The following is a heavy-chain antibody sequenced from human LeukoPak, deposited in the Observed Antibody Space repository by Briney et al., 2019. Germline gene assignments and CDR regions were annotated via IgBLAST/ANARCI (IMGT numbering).Heavy chain of an antibody. V-gene: IGHV5-51*01. D-gene: IGHD5-18*01. Sequence: GESLKISCKGSGYSFTSYWIGWVRQMPGKGLEWMGIIYPGDSDTRYSPSFQGQVTISADKSISTAYLQWSSLKASDTAMYYCARHSRRGYSYGYYRLDYWGQGTLVTVSS. CDR2: IYPGDSDT. J-gene: IGHJ4*02. CDR3: ARHSRRGYSYGYYRLDY. CDR1: GYSFTSYW.